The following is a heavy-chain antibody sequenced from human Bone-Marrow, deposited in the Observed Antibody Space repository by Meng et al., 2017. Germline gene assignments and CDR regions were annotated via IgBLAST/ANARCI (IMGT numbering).Heavy chain of an antibody. CDR3: ARGTGGVVVVAAAPSTINYFDY. D-gene: IGHD2-15*01. Sequence: GSLRLSCAVYGGSFSSYYWRWIRQLPGKGLGWIGEINHSGSTNYNPSLKSRVTISVDTSKNQFSLKLSSVTAAETAVYYCARGTGGVVVVAAAPSTINYFDYWGQGTLVTVSS. CDR2: INHSGST. J-gene: IGHJ4*02. V-gene: IGHV4-34*01. CDR1: GGSFSSYY.